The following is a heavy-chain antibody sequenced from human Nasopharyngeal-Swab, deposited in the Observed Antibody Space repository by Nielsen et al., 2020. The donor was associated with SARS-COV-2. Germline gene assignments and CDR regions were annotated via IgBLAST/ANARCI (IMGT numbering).Heavy chain of an antibody. Sequence: SETLSLTCTVSGASLTSGNYYWSWIRQHPGKGLEWIGYISYSGNTFYNPSLQSRLTISVDTSKDQFSLKVTSVTAADTAVYYCAALGSSLNWFDPWGQGSLVTVSS. CDR1: GASLTSGNYY. CDR2: ISYSGNT. D-gene: IGHD3-10*01. V-gene: IGHV4-31*03. CDR3: AALGSSLNWFDP. J-gene: IGHJ5*02.